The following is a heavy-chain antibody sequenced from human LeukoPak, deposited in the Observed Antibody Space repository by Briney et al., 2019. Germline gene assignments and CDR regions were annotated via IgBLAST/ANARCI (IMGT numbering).Heavy chain of an antibody. CDR1: GGSIRRDY. Sequence: SETLSLTCTVSGGSIRRDYWSWIRQPPGKGLEWIGYISYSGSTSYKPSLESRVTMSADTSKNQVSLKVNSVTAADTAVYFCARARAYSIQGFYYYGLDVWGQGTTVTVSS. CDR2: ISYSGST. CDR3: ARARAYSIQGFYYYGLDV. J-gene: IGHJ6*02. V-gene: IGHV4-59*01. D-gene: IGHD4-11*01.